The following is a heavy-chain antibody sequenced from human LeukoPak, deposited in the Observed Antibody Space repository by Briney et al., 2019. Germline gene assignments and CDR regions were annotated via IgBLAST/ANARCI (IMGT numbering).Heavy chain of an antibody. Sequence: QPGGSLRLSCAASGFTFSSYSMNWVRQAPGKGLEWVAVIWYDGSNKYYADSVKGRFTISRDNSKNTLYLQMNSLRAEDTAVYYCASGELLYEALDYWGQGTLVTVSS. V-gene: IGHV3-33*08. CDR2: IWYDGSNK. D-gene: IGHD1-26*01. CDR3: ASGELLYEALDY. J-gene: IGHJ4*02. CDR1: GFTFSSYS.